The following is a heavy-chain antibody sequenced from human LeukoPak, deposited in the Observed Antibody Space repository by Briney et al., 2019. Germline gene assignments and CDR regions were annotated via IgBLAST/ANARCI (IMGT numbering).Heavy chain of an antibody. Sequence: GGSLRLSCAASGFTVSSNYMSWVRQAPGKGLEWVSVIYIGGSTYYADSVKGRFTISRDNSKNTLYLQMNSLRAEDTAVYYCARPFNKYDSSGYPLHWGQGTLVTVSS. D-gene: IGHD3-22*01. CDR3: ARPFNKYDSSGYPLH. CDR1: GFTVSSNY. J-gene: IGHJ4*02. CDR2: IYIGGST. V-gene: IGHV3-66*02.